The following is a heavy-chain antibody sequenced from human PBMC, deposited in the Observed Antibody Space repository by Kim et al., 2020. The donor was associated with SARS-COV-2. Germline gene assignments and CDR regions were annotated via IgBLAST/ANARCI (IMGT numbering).Heavy chain of an antibody. J-gene: IGHJ4*02. CDR1: GFTFSNAW. Sequence: GGSLRLSCAASGFTFSNAWMSWVRQAPGKGLEWVGRIKSKTDGGTTDYAAPVKGRFTISRDDSKNTLYLQMNSLKTEDTAVYYCTTGPPSSFGSGSYLGRDYWGQGTLVTVSS. CDR2: IKSKTDGGTT. CDR3: TTGPPSSFGSGSYLGRDY. V-gene: IGHV3-15*01. D-gene: IGHD3-10*01.